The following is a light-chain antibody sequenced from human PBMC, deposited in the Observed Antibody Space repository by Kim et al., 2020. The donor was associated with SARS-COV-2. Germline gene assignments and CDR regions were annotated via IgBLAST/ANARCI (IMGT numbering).Light chain of an antibody. CDR3: QQYATSPPYT. Sequence: EIVLTQSPGPLSVSPGERATLSCRASQTVSSGKLAWYQQRPGQAPRLLVHDVSNRATGIPDRFSGSGSGTDFSLTISRVEPEDFAVYFCQQYATSPPYTFGQGTKLEI. CDR1: QTVSSGK. CDR2: DVS. V-gene: IGKV3-20*01. J-gene: IGKJ2*01.